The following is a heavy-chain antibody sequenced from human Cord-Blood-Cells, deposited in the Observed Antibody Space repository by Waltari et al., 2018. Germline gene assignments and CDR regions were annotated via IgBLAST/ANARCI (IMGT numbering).Heavy chain of an antibody. CDR1: GFTFSSYA. Sequence: QVQLVESGGGVVQPGRSLRLSCAASGFTFSSYAMHWVRQAPGKGLEWVAVISYDGSNKYYADSVKGRFTISRDNSKNTLYLQMNSLRAEDTAVYYCARDPREYYYYYGMDVWGQGTTVTVSS. J-gene: IGHJ6*02. V-gene: IGHV3-30-3*01. CDR3: ARDPREYYYYYGMDV. CDR2: ISYDGSNK.